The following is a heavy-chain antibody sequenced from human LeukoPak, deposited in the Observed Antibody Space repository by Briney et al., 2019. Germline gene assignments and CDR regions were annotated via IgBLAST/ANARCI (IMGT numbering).Heavy chain of an antibody. D-gene: IGHD3-3*01. J-gene: IGHJ4*02. V-gene: IGHV3-21*01. CDR1: GFTFSSYS. CDR3: ARDRDDFWSGYYRGDK. CDR2: ISSSSSYI. Sequence: GGSLRLSCAVSGFTFSSYSMTWVRQAPGKGLEWVSSISSSSSYIYYADSVRGRFTISRDNAKNSLYLQMNSLRAEDTAVYYCARDRDDFWSGYYRGDKWGQGTLVTVSS.